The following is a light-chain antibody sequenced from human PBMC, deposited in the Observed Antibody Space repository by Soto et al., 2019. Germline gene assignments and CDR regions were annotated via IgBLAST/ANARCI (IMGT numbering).Light chain of an antibody. CDR1: SSDVGGYNY. CDR2: EVS. CDR3: TSYTSSSTPV. Sequence: QSFLTQPASVSGSPGQAITISCTGTSSDVGGYNYVSWYQQQPGKAPKLMIYEVSNRPSGVSDRFSGSKSGNTASLTISGLQAEDEADYYCTSYTSSSTPVFGTGTKVTVL. V-gene: IGLV2-14*01. J-gene: IGLJ1*01.